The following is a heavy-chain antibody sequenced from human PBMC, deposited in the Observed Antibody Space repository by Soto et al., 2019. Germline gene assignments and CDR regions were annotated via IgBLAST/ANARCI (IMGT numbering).Heavy chain of an antibody. CDR1: GYTFTSYA. CDR2: INAGNGNT. Sequence: GASVKVSCKASGYTFTSYAMHWVRQAPGQRLEWMGWINAGNGNTKYSQKFQGRVTITRDTSASTAYMELSSLRSEGTAVYYCARGIAVAGAIFDYWGQGTLVTVSS. J-gene: IGHJ4*02. CDR3: ARGIAVAGAIFDY. D-gene: IGHD6-19*01. V-gene: IGHV1-3*01.